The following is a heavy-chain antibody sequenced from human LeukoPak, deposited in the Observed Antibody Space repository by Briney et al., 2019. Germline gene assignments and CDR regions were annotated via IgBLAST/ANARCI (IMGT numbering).Heavy chain of an antibody. D-gene: IGHD6-13*01. V-gene: IGHV3-30*04. CDR3: ARNRQLDY. CDR2: ISYDGSNK. CDR1: GFTFSSYA. Sequence: GRSLRLSCAASGFTFSSYAMNWVRQAPGKGLEWVASISYDGSNKYCADSVKGRFTISRDNSKNTLYLEMNSLRAEDTAVYYCARNRQLDYWGQGTLVTVSS. J-gene: IGHJ4*02.